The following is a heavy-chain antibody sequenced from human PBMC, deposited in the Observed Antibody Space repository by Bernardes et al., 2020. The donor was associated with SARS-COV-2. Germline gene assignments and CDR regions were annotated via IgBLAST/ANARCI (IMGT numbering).Heavy chain of an antibody. CDR2: ISSSSNFI. Sequence: GGSLRLSCVASGFTFRSYGMHWVRQAPGKGLEWVSYISSSSNFIYYADSVKGRLTISRDNAKNSLYLQMNSLRAEDTAVYYCARAGWFGEEGDYWGQGTLVTVSS. D-gene: IGHD3-10*01. CDR3: ARAGWFGEEGDY. V-gene: IGHV3-48*01. CDR1: GFTFRSYG. J-gene: IGHJ4*02.